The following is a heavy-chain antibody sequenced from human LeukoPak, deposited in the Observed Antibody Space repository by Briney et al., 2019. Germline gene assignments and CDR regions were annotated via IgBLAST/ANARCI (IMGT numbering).Heavy chain of an antibody. CDR3: ARLYGARDY. D-gene: IGHD4-17*01. Sequence: SETLSLTCAVYGGSFSGYYWSWIRQPPGKGLEWIGEINHSGSTNYNPSLKSRVTISVGTSKNQFPLKLSSVTAADTAVYYCARLYGARDYRGQGTLATVSS. CDR1: GGSFSGYY. CDR2: INHSGST. V-gene: IGHV4-34*01. J-gene: IGHJ4*02.